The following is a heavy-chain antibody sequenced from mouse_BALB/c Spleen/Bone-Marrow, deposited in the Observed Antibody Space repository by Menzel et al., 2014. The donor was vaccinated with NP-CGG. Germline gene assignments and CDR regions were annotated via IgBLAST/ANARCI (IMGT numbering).Heavy chain of an antibody. D-gene: IGHD1-1*01. CDR3: TSYGARFAY. Sequence: LQQSGSELVRPGASVKLSCKASGYTFTSYWMHWVKQRPGQGLEWIGNIYPGSGSTNYDEKFKSKATLTVDTSSSTAYMQLSSLTSEDSAVYYCTSYGARFAYWGQGTLVTVSA. J-gene: IGHJ3*01. CDR2: IYPGSGST. CDR1: GYTFTSYW. V-gene: IGHV1S22*01.